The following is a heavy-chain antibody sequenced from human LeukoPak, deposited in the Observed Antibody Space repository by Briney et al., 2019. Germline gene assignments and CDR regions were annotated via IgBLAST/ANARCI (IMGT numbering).Heavy chain of an antibody. J-gene: IGHJ2*01. Sequence: SETLSLTCTVSGGSINSRNYYWAWIRQPPGKGLEWIGSISYTGSTYYNPSLKSRVTRSVDTSKNQVSLRLSSVTAADTAVYYSARLWESGYWYFDLWGRGTLVTVSS. D-gene: IGHD1-26*01. CDR3: ARLWESGYWYFDL. V-gene: IGHV4-39*01. CDR1: GGSINSRNYY. CDR2: ISYTGST.